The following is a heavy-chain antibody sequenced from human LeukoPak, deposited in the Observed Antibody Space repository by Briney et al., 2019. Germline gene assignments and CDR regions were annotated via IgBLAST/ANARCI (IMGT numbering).Heavy chain of an antibody. CDR3: ARDRGVLLWFGELYRHYYYYMDV. V-gene: IGHV1-2*02. CDR1: GYTFTGYY. Sequence: ASVKVSCKASGYTFTGYYMHWVRQAPGQGLEWMGWINPNSGGTNYAQKFQGRVTMTRDTSISTAYMELSRLRSDDTAVYYCARDRGVLLWFGELYRHYYYYMDVWGKGTTVTISS. D-gene: IGHD3-10*01. J-gene: IGHJ6*03. CDR2: INPNSGGT.